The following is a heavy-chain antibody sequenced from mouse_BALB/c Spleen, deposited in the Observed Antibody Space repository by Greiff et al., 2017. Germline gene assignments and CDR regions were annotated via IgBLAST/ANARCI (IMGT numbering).Heavy chain of an antibody. Sequence: EVQLQESGPGLVKPSQSLSLTCSVTGYSITSGYYWNWIRQFPGTKLEWMGYISYDGSNNYNPSLKNRISITRDTSKNQLFLKLNSVTTEDTATYYCARGTRGYFDVWGAGTTVTVSS. CDR3: ARGTRGYFDV. J-gene: IGHJ1*01. CDR1: GYSITSGYY. V-gene: IGHV3-6*02. CDR2: ISYDGSN.